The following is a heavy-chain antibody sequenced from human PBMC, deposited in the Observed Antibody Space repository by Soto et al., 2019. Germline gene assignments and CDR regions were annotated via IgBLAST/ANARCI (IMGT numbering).Heavy chain of an antibody. Sequence: LRLSCAASGFIVNSNYMSWVRQVPGKRLEWVSVIYSGGYTHYADSVKGRFTISRHNIKNTLYLQMNSLRAEDTAVYYCARVYGDYGGFFEYWGQGTQVTVS. CDR1: GFIVNSNY. CDR2: IYSGGYT. J-gene: IGHJ4*02. V-gene: IGHV3-53*04. D-gene: IGHD4-17*01. CDR3: ARVYGDYGGFFEY.